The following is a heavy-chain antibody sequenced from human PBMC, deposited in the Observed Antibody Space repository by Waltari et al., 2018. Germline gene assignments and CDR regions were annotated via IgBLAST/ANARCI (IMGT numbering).Heavy chain of an antibody. CDR2: IYHSGST. V-gene: IGHV4-61*09. J-gene: IGHJ4*02. D-gene: IGHD4-4*01. CDR3: AGRRTTGQVVDY. Sequence: QVQLQESGPGLVKPSQTLSLTCTVSGGSISSGSYYWSWTRQPAGKGLEWIGEIYHSGSTNYNPSLKIRVTISVDNAKNQFSLKLSSVTAADTAVYYCAGRRTTGQVVDYWGQGTLVTVSS. CDR1: GGSISSGSYY.